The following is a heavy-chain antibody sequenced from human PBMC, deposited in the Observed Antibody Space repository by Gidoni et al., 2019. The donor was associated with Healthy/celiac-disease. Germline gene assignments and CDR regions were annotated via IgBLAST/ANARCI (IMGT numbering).Heavy chain of an antibody. CDR3: ARGTAMAPYYFDY. J-gene: IGHJ4*02. Sequence: EVQLVESGGGLIQPGGSLRLSCAASGFTVSSNYMSWVRQAPGKGLEWVSVIYSGGSTYYADSVKGRFTISRDNSKNTLYLQMNSLRAEDTAVYYCARGTAMAPYYFDYWGQGTLVTVSS. CDR1: GFTVSSNY. V-gene: IGHV3-53*01. D-gene: IGHD5-18*01. CDR2: IYSGGST.